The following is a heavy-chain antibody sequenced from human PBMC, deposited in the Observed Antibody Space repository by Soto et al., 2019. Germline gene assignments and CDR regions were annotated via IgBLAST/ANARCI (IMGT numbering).Heavy chain of an antibody. CDR2: MNPNSGNT. V-gene: IGHV1-8*01. Sequence: SVKVSFKASGYTFTSYDMNWVRQSTGQGLEWMGWMNPNSGNTGYAQKFQGRVTMTRNTSISTAYMELSSLRSEDTAAYYCARWPTDMEGHYGMDVWGQGTTVTVSS. D-gene: IGHD1-1*01. CDR3: ARWPTDMEGHYGMDV. CDR1: GYTFTSYD. J-gene: IGHJ6*02.